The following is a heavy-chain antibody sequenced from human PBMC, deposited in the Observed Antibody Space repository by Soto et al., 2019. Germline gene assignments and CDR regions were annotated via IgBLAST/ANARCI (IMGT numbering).Heavy chain of an antibody. D-gene: IGHD5-18*01. CDR3: ARASNKRGYSYGPDY. V-gene: IGHV4-31*03. CDR2: IYYSGST. CDR1: GGSISSGGYY. J-gene: IGHJ4*02. Sequence: TLSLTCTVSGGSISSGGYYWSWIRQHPGKGLEWIGYIYYSGSTNYNPSLKRRVTISVDTSKNQFSLKLTSVTAADTAVYYCARASNKRGYSYGPDYWGQGTLVTVSS.